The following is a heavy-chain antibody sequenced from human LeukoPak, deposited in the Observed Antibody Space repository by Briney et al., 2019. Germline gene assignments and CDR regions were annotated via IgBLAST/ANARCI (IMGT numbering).Heavy chain of an antibody. CDR3: ARYYDTSGYYDAFDI. Sequence: PGGSLRLSCAASGFTVSSYYMNWVRQAPGKGLEWVATIKQDGSEKYYVDSVKGRFIISRDNAKNSLFLQMNSLSAEDTAVYYCARYYDTSGYYDAFDIWGQGTMVTVSS. D-gene: IGHD3-22*01. CDR2: IKQDGSEK. V-gene: IGHV3-7*01. CDR1: GFTVSSYY. J-gene: IGHJ3*02.